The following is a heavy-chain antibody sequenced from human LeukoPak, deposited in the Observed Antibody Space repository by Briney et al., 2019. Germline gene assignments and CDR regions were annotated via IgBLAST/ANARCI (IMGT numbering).Heavy chain of an antibody. CDR1: GGTFSSYA. CDR3: ARGRHSSYHSLDY. CDR2: IIPIFGTA. D-gene: IGHD6-19*01. Sequence: ASVKVSCKASGGTFSSYAISWVRQAPGQGLEWMGRIIPIFGTANYAQKFQGRVTITTDESTSTAYMELSSLRSEDTAVYYCARGRHSSYHSLDYWGQGTLVTVSS. J-gene: IGHJ4*02. V-gene: IGHV1-69*05.